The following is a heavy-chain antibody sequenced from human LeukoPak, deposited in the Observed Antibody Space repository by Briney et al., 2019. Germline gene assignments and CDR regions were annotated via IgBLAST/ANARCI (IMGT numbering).Heavy chain of an antibody. CDR3: ARDRRDSSGYYYFDY. Sequence: SETLSLTCTVSGGSISSGSYYWSWIRQPAGKGLEWIGRIYTSGSTNYNPSLKSRVTISVDTSKNQFSLKLSSVTAADTAVYYCARDRRDSSGYYYFDYWGQGTLVTVSS. J-gene: IGHJ4*02. CDR2: IYTSGST. CDR1: GGSISSGSYY. V-gene: IGHV4-61*02. D-gene: IGHD3-22*01.